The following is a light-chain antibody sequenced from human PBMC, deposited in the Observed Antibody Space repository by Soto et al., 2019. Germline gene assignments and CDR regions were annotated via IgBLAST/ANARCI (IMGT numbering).Light chain of an antibody. CDR1: QVISNR. J-gene: IGKJ5*01. Sequence: DIQMPQSPSFASASVGDRVTIACRASQVISNRLAWYQQKPGKAPKLVIYEASTLQSGVPSTFSGSRSGRDFTLTISTLQTEDFPTYYCQHSYSCPLTFGHGIPVDIK. V-gene: IGKV1-12*01. CDR2: EAS. CDR3: QHSYSCPLT.